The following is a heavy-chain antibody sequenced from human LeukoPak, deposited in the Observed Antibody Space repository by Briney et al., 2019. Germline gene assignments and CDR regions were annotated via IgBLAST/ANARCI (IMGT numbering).Heavy chain of an antibody. J-gene: IGHJ2*01. CDR3: ARQVGGEGLRYFDL. CDR1: GFTFSSYA. CDR2: ISGSGGST. Sequence: GGSLRLSCAASGFTFSSYAMSWVRQAPGKGLEWVSAISGSGGSTYYADSVKGRFTISRDNSKNTLYLQMNSLRAEDTAVYYCARQVGGEGLRYFDLWGRGTLVTVSS. V-gene: IGHV3-23*01. D-gene: IGHD2-21*01.